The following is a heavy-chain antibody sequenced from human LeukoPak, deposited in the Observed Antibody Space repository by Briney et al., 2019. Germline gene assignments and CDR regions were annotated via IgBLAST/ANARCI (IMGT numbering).Heavy chain of an antibody. J-gene: IGHJ4*02. CDR3: ATHGGFDKSYYFYFDF. D-gene: IGHD3-10*01. Sequence: ASVKVSCKASGYTFTGYYMHWVRQAPGQGLEWMGWINPNSGGTNYAQKFQGRVTMTRYTSISTAYMELSSLRSDDTAVYYCATHGGFDKSYYFYFDFWGPGTLVTVSS. CDR2: INPNSGGT. V-gene: IGHV1-2*02. CDR1: GYTFTGYY.